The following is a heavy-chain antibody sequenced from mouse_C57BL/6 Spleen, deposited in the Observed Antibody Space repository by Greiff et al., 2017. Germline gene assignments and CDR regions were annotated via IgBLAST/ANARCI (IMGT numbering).Heavy chain of an antibody. Sequence: EVKLVESGGGLVKPGGSLKLSCAASGFTFSSYAMSWVRQTPEKRLEWVATISDGGSYTSYPDNVKGRFTISRDHAKNNLYLQMSHLKSEDTAMYYCARDRYGSSRGNAMDYWGQGTSVTVSS. CDR1: GFTFSSYA. V-gene: IGHV5-4*01. CDR2: ISDGGSYT. D-gene: IGHD1-1*01. J-gene: IGHJ4*01. CDR3: ARDRYGSSRGNAMDY.